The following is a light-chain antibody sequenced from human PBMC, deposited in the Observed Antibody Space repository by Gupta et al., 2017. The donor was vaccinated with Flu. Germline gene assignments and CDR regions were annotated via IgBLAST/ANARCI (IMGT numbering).Light chain of an antibody. J-gene: IGKJ4*01. Sequence: ITQSPVSLAVSVGKRATINCKSSQSVLYNSNNKNYLAWYQQKPGQPPKLLIYWASTRESGVPDRFSGRGSGTDFPLTISSLQAEDVAVYYCQQYYSTLTFGGGTKVEIK. CDR1: QSVLYNSNNKNY. CDR2: WAS. V-gene: IGKV4-1*01. CDR3: QQYYSTLT.